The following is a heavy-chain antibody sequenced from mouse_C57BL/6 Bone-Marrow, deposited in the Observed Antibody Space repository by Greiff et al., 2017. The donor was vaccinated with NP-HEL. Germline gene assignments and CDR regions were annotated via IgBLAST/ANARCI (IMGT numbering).Heavy chain of an antibody. CDR1: GFSFDTYA. Sequence: EVQLVESGGGLVQPKGSLKLSCAASGFSFDTYAMNWVRQAPGKGLEWVARIRSKSNNYATYYADSVKDRFTISRDDSESLLYLQMNNLKTEDTAMYYCVRHSNYGSSTSYWYFDVWGTGTTVTVSS. CDR2: IRSKSNNYAT. D-gene: IGHD1-1*01. V-gene: IGHV10-1*01. CDR3: VRHSNYGSSTSYWYFDV. J-gene: IGHJ1*03.